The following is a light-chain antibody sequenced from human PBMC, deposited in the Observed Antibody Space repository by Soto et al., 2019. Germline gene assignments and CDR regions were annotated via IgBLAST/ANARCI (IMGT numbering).Light chain of an antibody. CDR2: LNSDGSH. V-gene: IGLV4-69*01. Sequence: QPVLTQSPSASASLGASVKLTCTLSSGHSSYAIAWHQQQPEKGPRYLMKLNSDGSHSKGGGIPDRFSGSSAGAERYLTISSLQSEDEADYYCQTWGSGIHVFGGGTKLTVL. J-gene: IGLJ2*01. CDR3: QTWGSGIHV. CDR1: SGHSSYA.